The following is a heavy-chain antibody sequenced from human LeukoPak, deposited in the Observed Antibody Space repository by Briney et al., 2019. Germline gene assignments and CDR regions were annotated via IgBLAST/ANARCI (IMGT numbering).Heavy chain of an antibody. CDR1: GFSFSSYG. Sequence: GGSLRLSCAASGFSFSSYGMSWVRQAPGKGLEWVSGISDSGDSTYYADSVRGRFTISRDISKNTLFLQMNSLRAEDTAVYYCAKIQGWFNAAFHIGGQGTMVTVSS. CDR2: ISDSGDST. V-gene: IGHV3-23*01. CDR3: AKIQGWFNAAFHI. J-gene: IGHJ3*02. D-gene: IGHD6-19*01.